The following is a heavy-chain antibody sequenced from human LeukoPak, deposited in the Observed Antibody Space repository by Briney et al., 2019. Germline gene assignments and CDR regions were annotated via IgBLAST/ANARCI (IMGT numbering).Heavy chain of an antibody. D-gene: IGHD3-22*01. J-gene: IGHJ4*02. CDR2: IKQDGSEK. V-gene: IGHV3-7*01. Sequence: PGGSLRLSCTTSGFTFTTYWMSWVRQAPGKGLEWVANIKQDGSEKHYVDSVRGRFTISRDNAKNSVYLQIDSLRAEDTAVYYCAKDENYYDSSGYFGCFDCWGQGTLVTVSS. CDR3: AKDENYYDSSGYFGCFDC. CDR1: GFTFTTYW.